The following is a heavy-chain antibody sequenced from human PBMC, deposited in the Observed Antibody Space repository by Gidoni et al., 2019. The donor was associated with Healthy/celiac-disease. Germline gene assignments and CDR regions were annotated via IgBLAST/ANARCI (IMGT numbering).Heavy chain of an antibody. CDR2: ISSSSSYI. D-gene: IGHD5-12*01. J-gene: IGHJ6*02. V-gene: IGHV3-21*01. CDR1: GFTFSSYS. Sequence: EVQLVESGGGLVKPGGSLRLSCAASGFTFSSYSMNWVRQAPGKGLEWVSSISSSSSYIYYADSVKGRFTISRDNAKNSLYLQMNSLRAEDTAVYYCAREVEMATIWYGMDVWGQGTTVTVSS. CDR3: AREVEMATIWYGMDV.